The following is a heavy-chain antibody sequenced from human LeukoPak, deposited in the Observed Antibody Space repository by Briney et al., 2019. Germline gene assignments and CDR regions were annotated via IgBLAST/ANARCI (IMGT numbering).Heavy chain of an antibody. J-gene: IGHJ4*02. D-gene: IGHD3-22*01. Sequence: GGSLRLSCAASGFMFSSNWMSWVRLAPGKGLEWVANIKEDGTETYYVDSVKGRFTISRDNAKNSLYLQMNSLRAEDTALYYCAKERGEYDSSGYNYYFDYWGQGTLVTVSS. V-gene: IGHV3-7*03. CDR2: IKEDGTET. CDR1: GFMFSSNW. CDR3: AKERGEYDSSGYNYYFDY.